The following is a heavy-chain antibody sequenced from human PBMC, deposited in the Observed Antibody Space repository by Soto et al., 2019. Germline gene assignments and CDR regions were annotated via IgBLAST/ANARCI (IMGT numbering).Heavy chain of an antibody. CDR1: GGSISSGDYY. V-gene: IGHV4-30-4*01. D-gene: IGHD5-18*01. J-gene: IGHJ6*02. CDR3: ARSGYSYGKYYYYGMDV. Sequence: SETLSLTCTVSGGSISSGDYYWSWIRQPPGKGLEWIGYIYYSGSTYYNPSLKSRVTISVDTSKNQFSLKLSSVTAADTAVYYCARSGYSYGKYYYYGMDVWGQGTTVTVSS. CDR2: IYYSGST.